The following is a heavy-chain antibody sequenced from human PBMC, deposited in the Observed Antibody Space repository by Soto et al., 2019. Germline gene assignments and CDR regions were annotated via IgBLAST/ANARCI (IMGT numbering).Heavy chain of an antibody. CDR3: ARLKQAAGTDY. V-gene: IGHV4-59*08. CDR1: GGSISSYY. CDR2: IYYSGST. J-gene: IGHJ4*02. D-gene: IGHD6-13*01. Sequence: SDTLSLTCTVSGGSISSYYWSWIRQPPGKGLEWIGYIYYSGSTNYNPSLKSRVTISVDTSKNQFSLKLSSVTAADTAVYYCARLKQAAGTDYWGQGTLVTVSS.